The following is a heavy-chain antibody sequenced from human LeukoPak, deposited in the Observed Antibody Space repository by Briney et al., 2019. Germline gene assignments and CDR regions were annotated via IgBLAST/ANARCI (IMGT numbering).Heavy chain of an antibody. CDR2: IYYSGSL. Sequence: SETLSLTCTVSGGSISSGDYYWSWIRQPPGKGLEWIGYIYYSGSLYYNPSLKSRVTISVDTSKNQFSLKLSSVTAADTAVYYCARDRIVGATLDAFDIWGQGTMVTVSS. V-gene: IGHV4-30-4*08. J-gene: IGHJ3*02. CDR1: GGSISSGDYY. CDR3: ARDRIVGATLDAFDI. D-gene: IGHD1-26*01.